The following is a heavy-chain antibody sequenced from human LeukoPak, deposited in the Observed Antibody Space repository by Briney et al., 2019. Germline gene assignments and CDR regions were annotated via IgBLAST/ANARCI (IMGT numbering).Heavy chain of an antibody. D-gene: IGHD2-15*01. CDR3: AKNGGSQCYSHLDS. J-gene: IGHJ4*02. CDR1: GFTFSSYA. CDR2: TSGSGGST. V-gene: IGHV3-23*01. Sequence: GGSLRLFCAASGFTFSSYAMSWVRQAPGKGLEWFSGTSGSGGSTCYAGSVKGRFTISRDNSKNTLYLQMNSLRVEDTAVYYCAKNGGSQCYSHLDSWGQGTLVTVSS.